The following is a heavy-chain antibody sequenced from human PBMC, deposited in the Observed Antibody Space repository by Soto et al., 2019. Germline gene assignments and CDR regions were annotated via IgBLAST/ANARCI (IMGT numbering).Heavy chain of an antibody. J-gene: IGHJ6*03. CDR2: ISSSGSTI. CDR1: GFTFSDYY. D-gene: IGHD5-12*01. V-gene: IGHV3-11*01. Sequence: GGSLRLSCAASGFTFSDYYMTWIRQAPGKGLEWVSYISSSGSTIYYADSVKGRFTISRDNAKNSLYLQMNSLRAEDTAVYYCARRSGYDEDVDCYYYYMDVWGKGTTVTVSS. CDR3: ARRSGYDEDVDCYYYYMDV.